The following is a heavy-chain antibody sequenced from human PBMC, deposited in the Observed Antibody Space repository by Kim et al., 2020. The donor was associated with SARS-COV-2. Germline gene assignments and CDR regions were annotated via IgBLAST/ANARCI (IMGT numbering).Heavy chain of an antibody. CDR3: ARDPYSRLRLGELSYPIYYYYGMDV. Sequence: GGSLRLSCAASGFTFSSYGMHWVRQAPGKGLEWVAVISYDGSNKYYADSVKGRFTISRDNSKNTLYLQMNSLRAEDTAVYYCARDPYSRLRLGELSYPIYYYYGMDVWGQGTTVTVSS. J-gene: IGHJ6*02. CDR2: ISYDGSNK. D-gene: IGHD3-16*02. CDR1: GFTFSSYG. V-gene: IGHV3-33*05.